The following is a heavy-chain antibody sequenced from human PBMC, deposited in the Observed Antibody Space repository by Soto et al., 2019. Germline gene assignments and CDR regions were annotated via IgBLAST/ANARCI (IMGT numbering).Heavy chain of an antibody. CDR3: VKHSSSWHPDY. Sequence: GGSLRLSCSASGFTFSSYAMHWVRQAPGKGLEYVSAISSNGGSTYYADSVKGRFTISRDNSKNTLYLQMSSLRAEDTTVYYCVKHSSSWHPDYWGQGTLVTVSS. D-gene: IGHD6-13*01. J-gene: IGHJ4*02. CDR2: ISSNGGST. CDR1: GFTFSSYA. V-gene: IGHV3-64D*08.